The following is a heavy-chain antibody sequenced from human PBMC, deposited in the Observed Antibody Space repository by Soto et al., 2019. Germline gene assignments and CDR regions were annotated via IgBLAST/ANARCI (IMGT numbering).Heavy chain of an antibody. Sequence: QVQLQESGPGLMKPSQTLSLTCTVSGGSISSVDYYWSWIRQSPGKGLEWIGYIYYNGRAYYNPSLKRQVSISVDTSNNQFSLKLSSVTAADTAVYYCARVTIGYCSGGTCYSSFRFDPWGQGTLVTASS. CDR2: IYYNGRA. V-gene: IGHV4-30-4*01. CDR1: GGSISSVDYY. D-gene: IGHD2-15*01. CDR3: ARVTIGYCSGGTCYSSFRFDP. J-gene: IGHJ5*02.